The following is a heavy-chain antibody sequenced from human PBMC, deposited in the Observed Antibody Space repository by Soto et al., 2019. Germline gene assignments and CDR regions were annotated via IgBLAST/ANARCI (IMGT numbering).Heavy chain of an antibody. CDR2: ISAYNGNT. D-gene: IGHD3-9*01. CDR1: GYTFTSYG. J-gene: IGHJ6*02. Sequence: GASVKVSCKXSGYTFTSYGISWVRQAPGQGLEWMGWISAYNGNTNYAQKLQGRVTMTTDTSTSTAYMELRSLRSDDTAVYYCARDRYDILTGPNYYGMDVWGQGTTVTVSS. V-gene: IGHV1-18*01. CDR3: ARDRYDILTGPNYYGMDV.